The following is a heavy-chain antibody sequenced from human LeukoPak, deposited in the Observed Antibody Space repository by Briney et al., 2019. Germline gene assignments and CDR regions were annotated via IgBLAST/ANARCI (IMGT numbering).Heavy chain of an antibody. CDR1: GFTFSSYE. J-gene: IGHJ4*02. CDR2: IGSSGTTI. Sequence: GGSLRLSCAVSGFTFSSYEMNWVRQAPGKGLEWVSNIGSSGTTIYYADSVKGRFTISRDNAKNSLYLQMNSLRAEDTAVYYCAILAVASDFDYWGQGALVTVSS. CDR3: AILAVASDFDY. V-gene: IGHV3-48*03. D-gene: IGHD6-19*01.